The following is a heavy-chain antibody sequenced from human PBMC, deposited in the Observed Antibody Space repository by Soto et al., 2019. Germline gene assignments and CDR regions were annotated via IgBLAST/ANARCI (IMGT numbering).Heavy chain of an antibody. CDR2: IYYSGST. CDR3: ARDHYGSGSPMSP. J-gene: IGHJ5*02. CDR1: GGSISSYY. D-gene: IGHD3-10*01. Sequence: QVQLQESGPGLVKPSETLSLTCTVSGGSISSYYWSWIRQPPGKGLEWIGYIYYSGSTNYNPSLKSRDTISVDTSKNQFSLKLSSVTAADTAVYYCARDHYGSGSPMSPWGQGTLVTVSS. V-gene: IGHV4-59*01.